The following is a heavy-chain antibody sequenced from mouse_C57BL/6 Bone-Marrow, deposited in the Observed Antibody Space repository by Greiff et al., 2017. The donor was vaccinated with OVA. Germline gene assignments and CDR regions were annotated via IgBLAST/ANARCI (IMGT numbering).Heavy chain of an antibody. V-gene: IGHV1-81*01. CDR1: GYTFTSYG. CDR3: ARPTTVVATRAMDY. J-gene: IGHJ4*01. Sequence: VQLQESGAELARPGASVKLSCKASGYTFTSYGISWVKQRTGQGLEWIGEIYPRSGNTYYNEKFKGKATLTADKSSSTAYMELRSLTSEDSAVYFCARPTTVVATRAMDYWGQGTSVTVSS. CDR2: IYPRSGNT. D-gene: IGHD1-1*01.